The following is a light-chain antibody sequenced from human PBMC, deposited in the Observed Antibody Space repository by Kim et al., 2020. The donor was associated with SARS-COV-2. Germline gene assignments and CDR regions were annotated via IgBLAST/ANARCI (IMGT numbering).Light chain of an antibody. Sequence: GQRGTTSCSGSRSNIVSNKIFWCQQLRGTDPKLLVFRNNQRRSAVPARFSAAKSGSSASTATSGLVSEEEAAYYCAARYDSLSGAVFGGGTKLTVL. CDR3: AARYDSLSGAV. V-gene: IGLV1-47*01. J-gene: IGLJ7*01. CDR2: RNN. CDR1: RSNIVSNK.